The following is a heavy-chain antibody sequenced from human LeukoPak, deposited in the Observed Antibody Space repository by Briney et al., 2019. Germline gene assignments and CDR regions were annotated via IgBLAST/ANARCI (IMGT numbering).Heavy chain of an antibody. V-gene: IGHV1-2*02. CDR3: ARDRILEQQLVLRDYYYGMDV. J-gene: IGHJ6*02. Sequence: ASVKVSCKASGYTFNGYYMHWVRQAPGQGLEWMGWINPNTGDRNYAQKFQGRVTMTRDTSISTAYMELSRLRSDDTAVYYCARDRILEQQLVLRDYYYGMDVWGQGTTVTVSS. CDR1: GYTFNGYY. D-gene: IGHD6-13*01. CDR2: INPNTGDR.